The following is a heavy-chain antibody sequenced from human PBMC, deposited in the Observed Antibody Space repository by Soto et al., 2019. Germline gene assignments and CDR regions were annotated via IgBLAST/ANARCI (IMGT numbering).Heavy chain of an antibody. CDR3: ARGGTAMVNGYYYYGMDV. CDR1: GGSISSYY. V-gene: IGHV4-59*01. D-gene: IGHD5-18*01. CDR2: IYYSGST. Sequence: PSETLSLTCTASGGSISSYYWSWIRQPPGKGLEWIGYIYYSGSTNYNPSLKSRVTISVDTSKNQFSLKLSSVTAADTAVYYCARGGTAMVNGYYYYGMDVWGQGTTVTVSS. J-gene: IGHJ6*02.